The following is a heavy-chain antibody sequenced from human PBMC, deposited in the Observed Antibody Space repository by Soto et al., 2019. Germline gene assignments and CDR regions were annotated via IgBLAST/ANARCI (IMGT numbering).Heavy chain of an antibody. CDR3: ARGYIVVVVAATSPTNYFDY. CDR2: INHSGST. J-gene: IGHJ4*02. CDR1: GGSVSGYY. D-gene: IGHD2-15*01. Sequence: SETLSLTCAVYGGSVSGYYWSWIRQPPGKGLEWIGEINHSGSTNYNPSLKSRVTISVDTSKNQFSLKLSSVTAADTAVYYCARGYIVVVVAATSPTNYFDYWGQGTLVTVSS. V-gene: IGHV4-34*01.